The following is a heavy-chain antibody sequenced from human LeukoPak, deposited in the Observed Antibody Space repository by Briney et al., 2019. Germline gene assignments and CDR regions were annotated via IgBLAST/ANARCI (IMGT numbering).Heavy chain of an antibody. CDR3: TRRVDTAMGEGIDFDY. CDR2: IRSKANSYAT. CDR1: GFTFSGSA. V-gene: IGHV3-73*01. Sequence: SGGSLRLSCAASGFTFSGSAMHWVRQASGKGLEWVGRIRSKANSYATAYAASVKGRFTISRDDSKNTAYLQMNSLKTEDTAVYYCTRRVDTAMGEGIDFDYWGQGTLVTVSS. J-gene: IGHJ4*02. D-gene: IGHD5-18*01.